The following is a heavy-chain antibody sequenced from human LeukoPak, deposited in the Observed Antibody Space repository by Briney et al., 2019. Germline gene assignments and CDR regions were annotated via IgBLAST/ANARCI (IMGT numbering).Heavy chain of an antibody. Sequence: SETLSLTCTVSGGSISSSSYYWGWIRQPPGKGLDWIGSIFYSGSTYYNPSLKSRVTISVDTSKNQFSLKLSSVTAADTAVYYCARTDIVVVVAAIPIVGTPSVRYYYYMDVWGKGTTVTISS. CDR3: ARTDIVVVVAAIPIVGTPSVRYYYYMDV. CDR2: IFYSGST. V-gene: IGHV4-39*01. D-gene: IGHD2-15*01. J-gene: IGHJ6*03. CDR1: GGSISSSSYY.